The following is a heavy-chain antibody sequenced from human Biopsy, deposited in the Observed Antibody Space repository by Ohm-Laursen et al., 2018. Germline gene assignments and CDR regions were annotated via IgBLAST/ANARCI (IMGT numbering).Heavy chain of an antibody. V-gene: IGHV3-7*01. CDR1: GFTVINND. CDR2: INPDGSVK. Sequence: SLRLSCSASGFTVINNDISWVRQAPGKGLEWVANINPDGSVKYFADSVKGRFTISRDNAENSMYLQMSSLTVDDTAVYYCARDERWGQGTLVTVSS. D-gene: IGHD5-24*01. CDR3: ARDER. J-gene: IGHJ4*02.